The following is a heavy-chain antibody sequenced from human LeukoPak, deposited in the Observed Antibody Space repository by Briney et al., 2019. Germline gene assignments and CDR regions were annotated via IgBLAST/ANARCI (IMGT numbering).Heavy chain of an antibody. V-gene: IGHV3-23*01. Sequence: GGSLRLSCAASGFTFSSYAMSWVRQAPGKGLEWVSAISGSGGSTYYADSLQGRFTISRDNSKNTLHLQMNNVRAEDTALYYCMKLPTMIIVIDTDFEYWGQGAQVTVSS. CDR3: MKLPTMIIVIDTDFEY. D-gene: IGHD2-21*01. CDR2: ISGSGGST. CDR1: GFTFSSYA. J-gene: IGHJ4*02.